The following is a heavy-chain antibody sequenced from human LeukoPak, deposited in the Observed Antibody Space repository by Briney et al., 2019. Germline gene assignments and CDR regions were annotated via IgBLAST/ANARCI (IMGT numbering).Heavy chain of an antibody. V-gene: IGHV4-39*07. D-gene: IGHD1-7*01. CDR1: GGSISSISYY. Sequence: SETLSLTCTVSGGSISSISYYWGWIRQPPGKGLGWIGHIYYRGSTFYNPSLRGRVTISVDTSKNHFSVKPTSVTTADTAVYYCARLYGNFQNYYDYWGQGTLVTVSS. CDR2: IYYRGST. CDR3: ARLYGNFQNYYDY. J-gene: IGHJ4*02.